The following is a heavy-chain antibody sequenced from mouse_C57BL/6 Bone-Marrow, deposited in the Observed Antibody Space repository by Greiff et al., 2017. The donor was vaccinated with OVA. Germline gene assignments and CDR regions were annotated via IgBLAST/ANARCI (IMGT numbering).Heavy chain of an antibody. CDR1: GYSFTDYN. CDR3: ATIYDGYYTLYYFDY. D-gene: IGHD2-3*01. V-gene: IGHV1-39*01. J-gene: IGHJ2*01. CDR2: INPNYGTT. Sequence: EVQLQESGPELVKPGASVKISCKASGYSFTDYNMNWVKQSHGKSLEWIGVINPNYGTTSYNQKFKGKATLTVDQSSSTAYMQLNSLTSEDSAVYYCATIYDGYYTLYYFDYWGQGTTLTVSS.